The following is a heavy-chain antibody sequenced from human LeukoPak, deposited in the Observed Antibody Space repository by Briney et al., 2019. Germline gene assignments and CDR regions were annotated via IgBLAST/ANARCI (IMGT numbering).Heavy chain of an antibody. J-gene: IGHJ1*01. Sequence: SETLSLTCTVSGGSISSGSYYWSWIRQPAGKGLEWIGRIYTSGSTNYNPSLKSRVTISADTSKNQFSLKLSSVTAADTAVYYCARERGGYCSSTSCPRYFQHWGQGTLVTVSS. CDR3: ARERGGYCSSTSCPRYFQH. CDR2: IYTSGST. D-gene: IGHD2-2*01. CDR1: GGSISSGSYY. V-gene: IGHV4-61*02.